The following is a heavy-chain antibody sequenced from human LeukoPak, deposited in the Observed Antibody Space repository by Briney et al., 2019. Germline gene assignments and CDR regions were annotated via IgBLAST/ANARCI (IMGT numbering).Heavy chain of an antibody. CDR2: ISNDGSTT. Sequence: GGSLRLSCAASGFTFSTFWMHWVRQTPGKGLVWASRISNDGSTTHYADSVKGRFTISRDNAKNTLSLHMNSLRAEDTAVYYCNVRWGPNSDYWGQGTLVTVSS. D-gene: IGHD7-27*01. V-gene: IGHV3-74*01. CDR1: GFTFSTFW. CDR3: NVRWGPNSDY. J-gene: IGHJ4*02.